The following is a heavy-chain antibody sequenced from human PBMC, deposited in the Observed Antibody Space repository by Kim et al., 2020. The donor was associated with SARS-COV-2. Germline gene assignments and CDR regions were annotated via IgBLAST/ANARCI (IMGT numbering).Heavy chain of an antibody. CDR2: ISSSSSTI. J-gene: IGHJ5*02. D-gene: IGHD6-19*01. V-gene: IGHV3-48*02. Sequence: GGSLRLSCAASGFTFSSYSMNWVRQAPGKGLEWVSYISSSSSTIYYADSVKGRFTISRDNAKNSLYLHLNSLRDEDTAVYYCAREISSGWYDWFDPWGQGTLVTVSS. CDR3: AREISSGWYDWFDP. CDR1: GFTFSSYS.